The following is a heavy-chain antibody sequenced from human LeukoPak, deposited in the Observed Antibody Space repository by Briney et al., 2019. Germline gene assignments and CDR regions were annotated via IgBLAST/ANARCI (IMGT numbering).Heavy chain of an antibody. J-gene: IGHJ3*02. Sequence: VASVKVSCKASGGTFSSYAISWVRQAPGQGLEWMGRIIPILGIANYAQKFQGRVTITADKFTSTAYMELSSLRSEDTAVYYCARGRGSGWNDAFDIWGQGTMVTVSS. D-gene: IGHD6-19*01. CDR3: ARGRGSGWNDAFDI. CDR2: IIPILGIA. V-gene: IGHV1-69*04. CDR1: GGTFSSYA.